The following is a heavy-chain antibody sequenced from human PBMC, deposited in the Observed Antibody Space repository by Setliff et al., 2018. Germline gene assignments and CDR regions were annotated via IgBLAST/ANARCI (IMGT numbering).Heavy chain of an antibody. CDR1: GGSFSGYY. CDR2: INHSGST. V-gene: IGHV4-34*01. J-gene: IGHJ4*02. CDR3: ARVDNFWSGPIDY. Sequence: ETLSLTCAVYGGSFSGYYWSWIRQPPGKGLEWIGEINHSGSTNYNPSLKSRVTISVDTSKNQFSLKLSSVTAADTAVYYCARVDNFWSGPIDYWGQGTLVTVSS. D-gene: IGHD3-3*01.